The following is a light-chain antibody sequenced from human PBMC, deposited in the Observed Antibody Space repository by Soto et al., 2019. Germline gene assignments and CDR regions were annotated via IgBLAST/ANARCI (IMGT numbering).Light chain of an antibody. J-gene: IGLJ1*01. CDR2: ENN. Sequence: QSVLTQPPSVSAAPGQKGTISCSGSNSNIGNTYVSWYQQLPGTAPKLLIYENNKRPSGIPDRFSGSKSGTSATLGITGLQTGDEADYYCGAWDSGLSGYVFGTGTKVTV. CDR3: GAWDSGLSGYV. CDR1: NSNIGNTY. V-gene: IGLV1-51*02.